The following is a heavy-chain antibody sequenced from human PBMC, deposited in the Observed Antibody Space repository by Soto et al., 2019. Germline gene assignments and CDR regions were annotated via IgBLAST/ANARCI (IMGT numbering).Heavy chain of an antibody. CDR1: GFSFSSYA. Sequence: PGGSLRLSCTASGFSFSSYALSWFRQAPGKGLEWVSTISGSDGKTYYADSVKGRFSISRDTSKTTLYLEMTSLRVEDTAVYYCARWSFLDYWGQGTRVTVSS. CDR3: ARWSFLDY. J-gene: IGHJ4*02. V-gene: IGHV3-23*01. CDR2: ISGSDGKT. D-gene: IGHD1-26*01.